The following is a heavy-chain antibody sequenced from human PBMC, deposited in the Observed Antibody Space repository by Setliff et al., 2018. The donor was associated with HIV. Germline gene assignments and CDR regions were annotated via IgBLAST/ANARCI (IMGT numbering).Heavy chain of an antibody. CDR1: GGTFSSYA. D-gene: IGHD3-3*01. CDR3: ARDVDYDFWSGYPHYFDY. V-gene: IGHV1-69*06. CDR2: IIPIFGTA. J-gene: IGHJ4*02. Sequence: SVKVSCKASGGTFSSYAISWVRQAPGQGLEWMGRIIPIFGTANYAQKFQGRVTITADKSTSTAYMELNSLKSEDTAVYYCARDVDYDFWSGYPHYFDYWGQGTLVTSPQ.